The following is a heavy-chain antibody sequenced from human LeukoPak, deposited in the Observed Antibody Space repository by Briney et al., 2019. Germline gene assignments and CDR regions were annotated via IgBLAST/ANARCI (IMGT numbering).Heavy chain of an antibody. CDR2: MNPNSGNT. D-gene: IGHD6-19*01. CDR1: GYTFTSYD. V-gene: IGHV1-8*01. Sequence: ASVKVSCKASGYTFTSYDINWVRQATGQGLEWMGWMNPNSGNTGYAQKFQGRVTMTRNTSISTAYMELSSLRSEDTAVYYCARGLRIAVAGTPGRSVRWFDPWGQGTLVTASS. J-gene: IGHJ5*02. CDR3: ARGLRIAVAGTPGRSVRWFDP.